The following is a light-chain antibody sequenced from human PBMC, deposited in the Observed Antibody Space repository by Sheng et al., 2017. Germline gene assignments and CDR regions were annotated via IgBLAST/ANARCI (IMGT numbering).Light chain of an antibody. CDR2: EAS. CDR1: QNVRNC. V-gene: IGKV1-5*03. J-gene: IGKJ5*01. Sequence: DIQMTQSPSTLSASVGDRVTITCRASQNVRNCLAWYQQKPGKAPKLLIYEASTLESGVPSTFSGSGSGTEFTLTITSLQPDDFATYYCQQYNSFSTFG. CDR3: QQYNSFST.